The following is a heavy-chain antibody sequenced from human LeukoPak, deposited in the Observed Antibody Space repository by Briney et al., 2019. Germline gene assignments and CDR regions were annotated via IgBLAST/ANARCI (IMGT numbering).Heavy chain of an antibody. J-gene: IGHJ3*02. CDR3: ATGIAVAGTNAFDI. D-gene: IGHD6-19*01. CDR2: SDPEDGET. CDR1: GYTLTELS. Sequence: ASVKVSCKVSGYTLTELSMHWVRQAPGKGLEWMGGSDPEDGETIYAQKFQGRVTMTEDTSTDTAYMELSSLRSEDTAVYYCATGIAVAGTNAFDIWGQGTMVTVSS. V-gene: IGHV1-24*01.